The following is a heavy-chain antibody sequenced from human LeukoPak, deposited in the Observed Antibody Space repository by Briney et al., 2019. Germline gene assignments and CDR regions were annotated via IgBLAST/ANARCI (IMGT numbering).Heavy chain of an antibody. Sequence: ASVKVSCKASGGTFSSYAISWVRQAPGQGLEWMGRIIPIFGIANYAQKFQGRVTITADKSTSTAYMELSSLRSEDTAMYYCARAAAQMKNWFDPWGQGTLVTVSS. CDR2: IIPIFGIA. D-gene: IGHD6-25*01. CDR3: ARAAAQMKNWFDP. J-gene: IGHJ5*02. V-gene: IGHV1-69*04. CDR1: GGTFSSYA.